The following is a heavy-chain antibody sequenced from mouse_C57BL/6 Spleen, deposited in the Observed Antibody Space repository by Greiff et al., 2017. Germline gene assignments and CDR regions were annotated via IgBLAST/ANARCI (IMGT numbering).Heavy chain of an antibody. J-gene: IGHJ2*01. CDR2: INPNYGTT. D-gene: IGHD2-5*01. CDR1: GYSFTDYN. V-gene: IGHV1-39*01. CDR3: ARKEDYSNCFDY. Sequence: EVQLQQSGPELVKPGASVKISCKASGYSFTDYNMNWVKQSNGKSLEWIGVINPNYGTTSYNQKFKGKATLTVDQSSSKAYMQLNSQTSEDSAVYYSARKEDYSNCFDYWGQGTTLTVSS.